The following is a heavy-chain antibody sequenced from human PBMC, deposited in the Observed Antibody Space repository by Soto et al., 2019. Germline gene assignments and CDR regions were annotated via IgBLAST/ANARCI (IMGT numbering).Heavy chain of an antibody. D-gene: IGHD3-9*01. CDR3: ARIRHDILTGYRFDP. V-gene: IGHV2-26*01. CDR1: GFSLSNARMG. J-gene: IGHJ5*02. CDR2: IFSNDEK. Sequence: QVTLKESGPVLVKPTETLTLTCTVSGFSLSNARMGVSWIRQPPVKALEWLAHIFSNDEKSYSTSLKSRPTISKDTSKSQVVLNMTTMDPVDTATYCCARIRHDILTGYRFDPWGQGTLVTVSS.